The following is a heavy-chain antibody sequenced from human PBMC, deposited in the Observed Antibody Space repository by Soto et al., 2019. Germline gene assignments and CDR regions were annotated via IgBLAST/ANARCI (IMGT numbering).Heavy chain of an antibody. CDR3: ARERDLGALDI. V-gene: IGHV3-30*04. CDR2: ISYDGSNK. CDR1: GFTFSSYA. Sequence: GGSLRLSCAASGFTFSSYAMHWVRQAPGKGLEWVAVISYDGSNKYYADSVKGRFTISRDTSKNTLYLQMNSLRAEDTAVYYCARERDLGALDIWGQGTMVTVSS. J-gene: IGHJ3*02. D-gene: IGHD7-27*01.